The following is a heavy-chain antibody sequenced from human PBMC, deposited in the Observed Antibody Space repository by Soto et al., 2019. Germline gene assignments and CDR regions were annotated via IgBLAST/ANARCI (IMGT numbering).Heavy chain of an antibody. CDR3: ARVIAAAGSRQNYYYYGMDV. D-gene: IGHD6-13*01. V-gene: IGHV4-34*01. CDR2: INHSGST. Sequence: SETLSLTCAVYGGSFSCYYWSWIRQPPGKGLEWIGEINHSGSTNYNPSLKSRVTISVDTSKNQFSLKLSSVTAADTAVYYCARVIAAAGSRQNYYYYGMDVWGQGTTVTVSS. J-gene: IGHJ6*02. CDR1: GGSFSCYY.